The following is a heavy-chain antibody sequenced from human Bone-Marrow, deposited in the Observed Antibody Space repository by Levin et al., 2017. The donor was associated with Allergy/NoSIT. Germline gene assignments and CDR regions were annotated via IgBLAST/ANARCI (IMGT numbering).Heavy chain of an antibody. CDR3: AGEPNSPYYYHYGLDV. CDR1: GGSISDDSYY. J-gene: IGHJ6*02. CDR2: IYYDGSA. D-gene: IGHD2/OR15-2a*01. V-gene: IGHV4-39*07. Sequence: MPSETLSLTCTVSGGSISDDSYYWAWVRQPPGKGLEWVGSIYYDGSAYYNPSLKTRLTISVDTSKNQFSLRVNSLIAADTAVYYCAGEPNSPYYYHYGLDVWGPGTTVTVSS.